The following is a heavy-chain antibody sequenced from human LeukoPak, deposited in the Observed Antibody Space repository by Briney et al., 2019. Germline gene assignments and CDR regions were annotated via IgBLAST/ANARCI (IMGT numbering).Heavy chain of an antibody. CDR2: IWYDGSNK. J-gene: IGHJ4*02. V-gene: IGHV3-33*06. Sequence: GGSLRLSCAASGFTFTTYGVHWVRQAPGKGLEWVAVIWYDGSNKYYADSVKGRFTISRDNSKNTMYLQMNSLRAEDSAVYYCAKEASSGWYYFDYWGQGTLVTVSS. CDR3: AKEASSGWYYFDY. CDR1: GFTFTTYG. D-gene: IGHD6-19*01.